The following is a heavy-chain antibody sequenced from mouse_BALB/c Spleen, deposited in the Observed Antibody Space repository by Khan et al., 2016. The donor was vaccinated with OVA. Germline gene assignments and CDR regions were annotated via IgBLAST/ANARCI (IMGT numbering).Heavy chain of an antibody. CDR3: ANDLGRYYAMDY. V-gene: IGHV3-2*02. CDR2: ISNSGST. D-gene: IGHD4-1*01. J-gene: IGHJ4*01. CDR1: GYSITRDYA. Sequence: VQLKESGPGLVKPSQSLSLTCTVTGYSITRDYAWNWIRQSPGNKLEGRGYISNSGSTCYNPSLKSRISIPRDTSKNQLFLQLKSGTTEDKATYYCANDLGRYYAMDYWGQGTTVTVSS.